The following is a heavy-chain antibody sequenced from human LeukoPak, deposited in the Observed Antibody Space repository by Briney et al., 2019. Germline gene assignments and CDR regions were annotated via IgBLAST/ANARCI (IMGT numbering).Heavy chain of an antibody. CDR1: GYTFTGYY. V-gene: IGHV1-2*02. CDR3: ARGGTNAVVVITTIDY. J-gene: IGHJ4*02. CDR2: INPNSGGT. Sequence: ASVKVSCKASGYTFTGYYMHWVRQAPGQGLEWMGWINPNSGGTNYAQKFQGRITMTRDTSISTAYMELSRLRSDDTAVYYCARGGTNAVVVITTIDYWGQGTLVTVSS. D-gene: IGHD3-22*01.